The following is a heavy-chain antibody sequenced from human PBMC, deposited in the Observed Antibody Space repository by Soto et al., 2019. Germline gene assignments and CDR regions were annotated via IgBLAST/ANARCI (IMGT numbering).Heavy chain of an antibody. CDR3: AREGSGYNV. CDR1: GGSFSNFG. J-gene: IGHJ4*02. D-gene: IGHD5-12*01. Sequence: SVQVSCKASGGSFSNFGISWVRQAPGQGLEWMGGIVPVFGRPNYAQRFRGRLTITADESTSTGYMELISLRSDDTAVYYCAREGSGYNVWGQGTQVTVSS. CDR2: IVPVFGRP. V-gene: IGHV1-69*13.